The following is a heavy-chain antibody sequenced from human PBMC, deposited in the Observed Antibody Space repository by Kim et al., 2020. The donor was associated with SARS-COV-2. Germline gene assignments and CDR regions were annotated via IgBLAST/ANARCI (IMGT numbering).Heavy chain of an antibody. J-gene: IGHJ4*02. Sequence: ASVKVSCKASGYTFTAYFMHWVRQTPGQGLAWMGRTNPNGGDTNDAQKFRGRVTLTRDTSISTAYMDLSTLKSDDTAVSYCARERETTACRCFDFWGQGTMVTVSS. CDR2: TNPNGGDT. D-gene: IGHD6-6*01. CDR3: ARERETTACRCFDF. CDR1: GYTFTAYF. V-gene: IGHV1-2*06.